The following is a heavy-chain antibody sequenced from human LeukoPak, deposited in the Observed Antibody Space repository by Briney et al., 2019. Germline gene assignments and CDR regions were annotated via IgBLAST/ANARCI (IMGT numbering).Heavy chain of an antibody. CDR2: MNPNSGNT. CDR1: GYTFTSYD. Sequence: ASVKVSCKASGYTFTSYDINWVRQAPGQGLEWMGWMNPNSGNTGYAQKFQGRVTMTRNTSISTAYMELSSPRSEDTAVYYCARGSWVATNLPDWGQGTLVTVSS. CDR3: ARGSWVATNLPD. J-gene: IGHJ4*02. D-gene: IGHD5-12*01. V-gene: IGHV1-8*01.